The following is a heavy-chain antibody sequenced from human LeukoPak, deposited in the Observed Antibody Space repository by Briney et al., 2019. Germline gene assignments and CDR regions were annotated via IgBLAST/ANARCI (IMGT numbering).Heavy chain of an antibody. Sequence: PSETLSLTCAVSGVSISSGYWWSWVRQPPMKGLEWIGEIIDSGSTNYNPSLKGRITISLDKTKNQFSLNVNSVTAADTAVYYCATYGPTSGGYTFEYWGQGILVTVSS. CDR3: ATYGPTSGGYTFEY. CDR2: IIDSGST. CDR1: GVSISSGYW. J-gene: IGHJ4*02. D-gene: IGHD2-15*01. V-gene: IGHV4-4*02.